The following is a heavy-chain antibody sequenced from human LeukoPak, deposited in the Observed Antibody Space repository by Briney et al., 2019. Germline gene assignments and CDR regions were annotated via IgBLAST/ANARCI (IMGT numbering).Heavy chain of an antibody. V-gene: IGHV3-30*04. J-gene: IGHJ3*02. CDR3: AREHPESGAFDI. CDR1: GFTFSRYG. Sequence: GGSLRLSCAASGFTFSRYGMHWVRQAPGKGLEWVTAISYDGSNKYYADSVKGRFTISRDNSKNTLYVQMNSLRAEDTAVYYCAREHPESGAFDIWGQGTMVTVSS. D-gene: IGHD1-26*01. CDR2: ISYDGSNK.